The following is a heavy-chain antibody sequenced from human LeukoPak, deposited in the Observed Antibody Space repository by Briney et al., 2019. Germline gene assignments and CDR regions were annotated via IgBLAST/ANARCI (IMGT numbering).Heavy chain of an antibody. D-gene: IGHD4-17*01. CDR2: INPNSGGT. J-gene: IGHJ4*02. CDR1: GYTFIGYY. Sequence: AASVKVSCKASGYTFIGYYMHWVRQAPGQGLEWMGRINPNSGGTDYAQKFQGRVTMTRDTSISTAYLELSRLRSDDTAVYYCARDWSMTTLDYWGQGTLVTVSS. V-gene: IGHV1-2*06. CDR3: ARDWSMTTLDY.